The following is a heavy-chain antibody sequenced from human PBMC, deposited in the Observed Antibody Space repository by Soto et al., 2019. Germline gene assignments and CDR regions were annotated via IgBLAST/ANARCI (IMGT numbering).Heavy chain of an antibody. V-gene: IGHV3-30*18. CDR3: AKDVDIIPAANPTIIDP. D-gene: IGHD2-2*01. J-gene: IGHJ5*02. CDR1: GFTFSSYG. CDR2: ISYDGSNK. Sequence: PGGSLRLSCAASGFTFSSYGMHWVRQAPGKGLEWVAVISYDGSNKYYADSVKGRFTISRDNSKNTLYLQMNSLRAEDTAVYYCAKDVDIIPAANPTIIDPWGQGT.